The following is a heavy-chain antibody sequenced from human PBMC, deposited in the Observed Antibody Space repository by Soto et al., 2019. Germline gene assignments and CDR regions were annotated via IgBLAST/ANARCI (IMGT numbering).Heavy chain of an antibody. Sequence: QVPLVQSGAEVKKPGSSVKVSCKASGGTFSSYTISWVRQAPGQGLEWMGRIIPILGIANYAQKFQGRVTITADKSTSTAYMELSSLRSEDTAVYYCARDSSSYYYYYYGMDVWGQGTTVTVSS. V-gene: IGHV1-69*08. CDR3: ARDSSSYYYYYYGMDV. J-gene: IGHJ6*02. CDR2: IIPILGIA. CDR1: GGTFSSYT. D-gene: IGHD6-13*01.